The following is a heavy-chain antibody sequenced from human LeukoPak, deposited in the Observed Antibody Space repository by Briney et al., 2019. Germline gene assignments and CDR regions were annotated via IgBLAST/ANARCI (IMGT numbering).Heavy chain of an antibody. J-gene: IGHJ6*03. CDR3: ARDPAVGVYYYYMDV. CDR2: ISYDGSNK. V-gene: IGHV3-30*01. CDR1: GFTFSSYA. Sequence: GGSLRLSCAASGFTFSSYAMHWVRQAPGKGLEWVAVISYDGSNKYYADSVKGRFTISRDNSKNTLYLQMNSLRAEDTAVYYCARDPAVGVYYYYMDVWGKGTTVTVSS. D-gene: IGHD2-15*01.